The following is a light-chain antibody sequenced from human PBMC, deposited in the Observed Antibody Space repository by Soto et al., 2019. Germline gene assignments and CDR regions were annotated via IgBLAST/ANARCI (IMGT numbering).Light chain of an antibody. V-gene: IGKV3-20*01. CDR3: QQYGSSPWT. Sequence: EKVMTQAPVTLSVSPGERATLSCRASQSFRGLLAWYQQKPGQAPRLLIYGASSRATGIPDRFSGSGSGTDFTLTISRLEPEDFAVYYCQQYGSSPWTFGQGPKVDIK. J-gene: IGKJ1*01. CDR2: GAS. CDR1: QSFRGL.